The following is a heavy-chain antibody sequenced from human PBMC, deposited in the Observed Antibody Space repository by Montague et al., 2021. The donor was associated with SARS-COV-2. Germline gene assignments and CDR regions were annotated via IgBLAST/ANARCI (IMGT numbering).Heavy chain of an antibody. CDR3: ARGRSYRTYYYYMDV. V-gene: IGHV4-34*01. Sequence: SETLSLTCAVYGGSFSGYYWSWIRQPPGKGLEWIGDIYHSGSTNYNPSLKSRVTISVDTSKNQFSLNLSSVTAADTAVYYCARGRSYRTYYYYMDVWGKGTTVTVSS. CDR2: IYHSGST. J-gene: IGHJ6*03. CDR1: GGSFSGYY.